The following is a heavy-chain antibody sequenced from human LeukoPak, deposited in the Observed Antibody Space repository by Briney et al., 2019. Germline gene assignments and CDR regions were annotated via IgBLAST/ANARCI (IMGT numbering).Heavy chain of an antibody. CDR2: IYFRGRT. Sequence: SETLSLTCTVSGGFIRSESYCSWIRQPAGKGLEWMGRIYFRGRTDYNPSLKSRVTMSVDTSKNQFSLKLSSVTAADTAVYYCARPLYSSSWYGGFDYWGQGTLVTVSS. J-gene: IGHJ4*02. CDR1: GGFIRSESY. CDR3: ARPLYSSSWYGGFDY. D-gene: IGHD6-13*01. V-gene: IGHV4-4*07.